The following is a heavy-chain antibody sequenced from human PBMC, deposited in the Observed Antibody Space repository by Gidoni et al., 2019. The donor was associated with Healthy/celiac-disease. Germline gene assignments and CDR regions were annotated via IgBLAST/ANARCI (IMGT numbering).Heavy chain of an antibody. V-gene: IGHV1-18*01. Sequence: QVQLVQSAAEVKKPGASVKVSCQASGYTFTSVGISWVRQDPGQGLEWMGWISAYNGNTNYAQKLQGRVTMTTDTSTSTAYMELRSLRSDDTAVYYCARDPGYYGDYVRRAFDIWGQGTMVTVSS. CDR3: ARDPGYYGDYVRRAFDI. D-gene: IGHD4-17*01. CDR2: ISAYNGNT. J-gene: IGHJ3*02. CDR1: GYTFTSVG.